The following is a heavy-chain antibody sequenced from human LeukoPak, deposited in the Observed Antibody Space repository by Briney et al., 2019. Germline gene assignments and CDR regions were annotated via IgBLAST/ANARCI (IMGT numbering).Heavy chain of an antibody. Sequence: SETLSLTCTVSGGSIGSYYWNWIRQPPGKGLEWIGYIYYGGSTNYNPSLKSRVTISVDTSKNQFSLKLSSVTAADTAVYYCARNPDSSSWYFDYWGQGTLVTVSS. J-gene: IGHJ4*02. D-gene: IGHD6-13*01. CDR3: ARNPDSSSWYFDY. CDR1: GGSIGSYY. V-gene: IGHV4-59*01. CDR2: IYYGGST.